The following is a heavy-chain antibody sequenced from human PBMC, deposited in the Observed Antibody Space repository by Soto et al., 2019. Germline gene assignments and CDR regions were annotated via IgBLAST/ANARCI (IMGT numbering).Heavy chain of an antibody. J-gene: IGHJ4*02. CDR1: GFTFRNSA. CDR3: VKGSSGSRPYYFDY. Sequence: GGSLRLSCAASGFTFRNSAMSWVRQAQGKGLEWVTAISGDAVGTYYADSVKGRFTISRDNSKNTMELQMTTLRAEDTAIYYCVKGSSGSRPYYFDYWGQGTLVTVSS. CDR2: ISGDAVGT. D-gene: IGHD3-22*01. V-gene: IGHV3-23*01.